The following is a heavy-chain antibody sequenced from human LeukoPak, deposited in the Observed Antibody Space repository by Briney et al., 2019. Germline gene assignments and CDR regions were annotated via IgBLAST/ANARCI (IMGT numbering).Heavy chain of an antibody. Sequence: KPSETLSLTCTVSGGSISSYYWSWIRQHPGKGLEWIGYIYYSGSTYYNPSLKSRVTISVDTSKNQFSLKLSSVTAADTAVYYCARDSDGDCPWCAFDIWGQGTMVTVSS. CDR1: GGSISSYY. CDR2: IYYSGST. V-gene: IGHV4-59*06. CDR3: ARDSDGDCPWCAFDI. D-gene: IGHD2-21*02. J-gene: IGHJ3*02.